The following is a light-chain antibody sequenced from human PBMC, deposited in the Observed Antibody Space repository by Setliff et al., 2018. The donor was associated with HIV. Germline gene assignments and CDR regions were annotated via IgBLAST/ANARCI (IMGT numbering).Light chain of an antibody. J-gene: IGLJ3*02. CDR2: DVS. CDR3: SSFTTGSTVM. Sequence: QSVLAQPASVSGSPGQSVTITCTGDITDIGVYNYVYWYQQHPGTPSKLLIHDVSGRPSGVSNRFSGSKSGSTSSLTISGLQAEDEADYYCSSFTTGSTVMFGGGTK. CDR1: ITDIGVYNY. V-gene: IGLV2-14*03.